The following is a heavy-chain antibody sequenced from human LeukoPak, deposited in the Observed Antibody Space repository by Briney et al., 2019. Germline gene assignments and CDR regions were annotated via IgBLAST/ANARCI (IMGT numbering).Heavy chain of an antibody. D-gene: IGHD3-22*01. CDR2: MDTSGHT. CDR1: GGSISGYY. CDR3: ARGDDSSGQGY. Sequence: SETLSLTCIVSGGSISGYYWSWIRQPAGKGLEWIGHMDTSGHTNYNSSLMSRVTMSVDTSKNQFSLRLTSVTAADTAVYYCARGDDSSGQGYWGQGTLVTVSS. V-gene: IGHV4-4*07. J-gene: IGHJ4*02.